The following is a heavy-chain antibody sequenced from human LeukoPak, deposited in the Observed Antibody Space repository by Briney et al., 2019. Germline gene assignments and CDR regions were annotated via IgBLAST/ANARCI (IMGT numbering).Heavy chain of an antibody. V-gene: IGHV3-74*01. CDR1: GFTFSNYW. D-gene: IGHD6-19*01. Sequence: GGSVRLSCSASGFTFSNYWMHWARQAPGKRLVCVTRIDNDAIYTNDANSVKGPSTISRDNAKNTLYLQMNGLRVEDKAVYYCIRGSNAWNGMDVWGQGTTVTVSS. CDR2: IDNDAIYT. J-gene: IGHJ6*02. CDR3: IRGSNAWNGMDV.